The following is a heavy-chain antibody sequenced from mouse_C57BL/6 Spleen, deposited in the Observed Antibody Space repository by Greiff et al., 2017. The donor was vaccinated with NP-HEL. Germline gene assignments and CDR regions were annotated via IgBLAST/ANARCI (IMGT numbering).Heavy chain of an antibody. CDR1: GYTFTSYW. CDR3: ARSSVANFDY. Sequence: VQLQQPGAELVMPGASVKLSCKASGYTFTSYWMHWVKQRPGQGLEWIGEIDPSDSYTNYNQKFKGKSTLTVDKSSSTAYMQLSSLTSEDSAVYYCARSSVANFDYWGKGTTLTVSS. CDR2: IDPSDSYT. D-gene: IGHD1-1*01. V-gene: IGHV1-69*01. J-gene: IGHJ2*01.